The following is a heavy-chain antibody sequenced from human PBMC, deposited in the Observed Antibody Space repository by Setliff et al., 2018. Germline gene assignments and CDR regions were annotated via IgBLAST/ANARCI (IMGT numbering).Heavy chain of an antibody. CDR3: ARQPSSGAYYNPRPYYFDS. CDR1: GGYIARSYFY. CDR2: MYYSGKT. Sequence: PSETLSLTCTVSGGYIARSYFYWGWIRQSPGKGLEWIGTMYYSGKTFYMPSLQSRVTISADTSTNQLSLSLRSVTAADTAVYFCARQPSSGAYYNPRPYYFDSWGQGTLVTVSS. J-gene: IGHJ4*02. V-gene: IGHV4-39*01. D-gene: IGHD3-10*01.